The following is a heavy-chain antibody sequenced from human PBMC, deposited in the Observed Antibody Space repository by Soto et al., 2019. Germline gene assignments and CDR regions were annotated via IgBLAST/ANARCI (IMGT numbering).Heavy chain of an antibody. CDR2: IWYDGSNK. D-gene: IGHD6-6*01. V-gene: IGHV3-33*01. Sequence: PGGSLRLSCAASGFTFSSYGMHWVRQAPGKGLEWVAVIWYDGSNKYYADSVKGRFTISRDNSKNTLYLQMNSLRAEDTAVYYCARDAYSSSSGYYYGMDVWGQGTTVTVSS. CDR1: GFTFSSYG. CDR3: ARDAYSSSSGYYYGMDV. J-gene: IGHJ6*02.